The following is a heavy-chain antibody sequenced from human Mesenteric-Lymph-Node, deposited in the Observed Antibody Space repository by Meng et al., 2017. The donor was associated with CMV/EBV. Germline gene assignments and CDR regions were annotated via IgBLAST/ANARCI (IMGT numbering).Heavy chain of an antibody. V-gene: IGHV4-34*01. J-gene: IGHJ5*02. CDR3: ATSGCSSSSCYYSDWFDP. CDR2: INHSGST. D-gene: IGHD2-2*01. Sequence: SETLSLTCAVYGGSFSGYYWSWIRQPPGKGLEWIGEINHSGSTNYNPSLKSRVTISVDTSKNQFSLKLSSVTAADTAVYYCATSGCSSSSCYYSDWFDPWGRGTLVTVSS. CDR1: GGSFSGYY.